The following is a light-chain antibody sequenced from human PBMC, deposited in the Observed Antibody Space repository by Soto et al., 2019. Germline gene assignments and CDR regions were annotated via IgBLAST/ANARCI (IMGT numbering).Light chain of an antibody. CDR1: QSLVYSDGNTY. J-gene: IGKJ4*01. Sequence: VVMTQSPLSLPVTLAQPASISCRSSQSLVYSDGNTYLNWFQQMPGQSPRRLIYKVSYRDSGVPPRFSGSGSGTDFTLKISRVEAEDVGDDYCMQTTHWPGTFGGGTRVEIK. V-gene: IGKV2-30*01. CDR2: KVS. CDR3: MQTTHWPGT.